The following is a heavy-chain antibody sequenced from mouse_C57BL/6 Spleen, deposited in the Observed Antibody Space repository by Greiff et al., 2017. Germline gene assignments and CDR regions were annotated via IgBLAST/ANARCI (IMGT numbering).Heavy chain of an antibody. CDR2: ISYGGSN. V-gene: IGHV3-6*01. CDR3: AREAATVVAHWYFDD. D-gene: IGHD1-1*01. Sequence: ESGPGLVKPSQPLSLTCSVTGYSITSGSYWNWLRQFPGNKLEWMGYISYGGSNNYNPSLKNRISITGDTSKNQFFLKLNSVTTEDTATYYGAREAATVVAHWYFDDWGTGTTVTVSS. CDR1: GYSITSGSY. J-gene: IGHJ1*03.